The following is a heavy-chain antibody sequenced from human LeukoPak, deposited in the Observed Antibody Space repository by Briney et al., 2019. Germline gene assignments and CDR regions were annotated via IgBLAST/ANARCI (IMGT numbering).Heavy chain of an antibody. CDR2: ISAYNDNT. CDR3: ARATTPYSGLIDY. D-gene: IGHD5-12*01. J-gene: IGHJ4*02. Sequence: ASVKVSCKASGYTFISYGITWVRQAPGQGLEWMGWISAYNDNTKYAQKVQGRVTLTTDTSTSTAYMDLRSLRSDDTAVYYCARATTPYSGLIDYWGQGTLVTVSS. CDR1: GYTFISYG. V-gene: IGHV1-18*01.